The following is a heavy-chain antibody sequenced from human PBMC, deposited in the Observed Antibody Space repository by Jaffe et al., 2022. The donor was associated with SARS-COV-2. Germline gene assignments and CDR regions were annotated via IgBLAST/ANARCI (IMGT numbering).Heavy chain of an antibody. Sequence: EVQLVESGGDLVQPGRSLRLSCRASGFPLGDYAMSWVRQAPGKGLEWVSLIQSKADGGATEYAASVKGRFTISRDDSKSIAYLQMNSLKIEDTAVYYCTNYGGSGSYSDKWGPGTLVTVSS. CDR3: TNYGGSGSYSDK. CDR2: IQSKADGGAT. V-gene: IGHV3-49*04. J-gene: IGHJ4*02. CDR1: GFPLGDYA. D-gene: IGHD3-10*01.